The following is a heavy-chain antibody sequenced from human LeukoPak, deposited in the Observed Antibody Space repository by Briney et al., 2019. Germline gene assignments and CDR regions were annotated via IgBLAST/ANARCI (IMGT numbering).Heavy chain of an antibody. Sequence: GGSLRLSCAVSVFTFSGFSMSWVRQAPERGLEWVAKRNEYGSEIFYVDSVKGRFTISRDNAKNSLYLQMNRLRAEDTAVYYCARPRGCGSSRCNNFDYWGQGTLVTVSS. J-gene: IGHJ4*02. CDR1: VFTFSGFS. D-gene: IGHD2-2*01. V-gene: IGHV3-7*01. CDR3: ARPRGCGSSRCNNFDY. CDR2: RNEYGSEI.